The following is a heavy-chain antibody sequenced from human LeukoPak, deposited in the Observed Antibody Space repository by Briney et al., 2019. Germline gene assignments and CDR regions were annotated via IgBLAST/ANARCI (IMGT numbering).Heavy chain of an antibody. J-gene: IGHJ4*02. V-gene: IGHV3-7*01. D-gene: IGHD2-2*01. CDR3: ARPRGCGSSRCNNFDY. CDR2: IKQDGSAK. CDR1: GFTFNRYW. Sequence: GGSLRLSCAASGFTFNRYWMSWVRQAPGKGLQWVANIKQDGSAKYYVDSVKGRFTISRDNGKNSLYLQMNRLRAEDTAVYYCARPRGCGSSRCNNFDYWGQGTLVTVSS.